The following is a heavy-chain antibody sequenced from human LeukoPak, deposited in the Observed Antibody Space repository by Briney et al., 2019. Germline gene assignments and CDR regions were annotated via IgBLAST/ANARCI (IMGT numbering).Heavy chain of an antibody. J-gene: IGHJ5*02. V-gene: IGHV4-34*01. D-gene: IGHD2-15*01. Sequence: SETLSLTCAVYGGSFSGYYWSWIRQPPGKGLEWIGEINHSGGTNYNPSLKSRVTISVDTSKNQFSLKLSSVTAADTAVYYCARRRGGYCSGGSCYGSGRNWFDPWGQGTLVTVSS. CDR2: INHSGGT. CDR1: GGSFSGYY. CDR3: ARRRGGYCSGGSCYGSGRNWFDP.